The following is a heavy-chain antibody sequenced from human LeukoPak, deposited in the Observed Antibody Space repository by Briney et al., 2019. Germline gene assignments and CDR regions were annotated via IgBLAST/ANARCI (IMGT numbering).Heavy chain of an antibody. V-gene: IGHV5-51*01. CDR3: ARQKYSCGWYTYFDY. CDR2: IYPGDSDT. J-gene: IGHJ4*02. CDR1: GYSFTNYW. Sequence: GESLKIYCKGSGYSFTNYWIGWVRQMPGKGLEWMGIIYPGDSDTRYRPSFQGQVTISADKSISTAYLQWSSLKASDTAMYYCARQKYSCGWYTYFDYWGQGTLVTVSS. D-gene: IGHD6-19*01.